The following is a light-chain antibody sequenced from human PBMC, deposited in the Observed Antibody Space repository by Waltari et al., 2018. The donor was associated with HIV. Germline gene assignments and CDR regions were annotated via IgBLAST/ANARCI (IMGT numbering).Light chain of an antibody. CDR3: CSYAGTYTWV. Sequence: HSALTQPRPVSGSPGQSVTISCTGTSRDVGDYNYVSWYQQHPGKAPKLLIFDITKRPSGVPDRFSGSKSGNTASLTISGLHLEDEANYYCCSYAGTYTWVFGGGTTLTVL. J-gene: IGLJ3*02. V-gene: IGLV2-11*01. CDR2: DIT. CDR1: SRDVGDYNY.